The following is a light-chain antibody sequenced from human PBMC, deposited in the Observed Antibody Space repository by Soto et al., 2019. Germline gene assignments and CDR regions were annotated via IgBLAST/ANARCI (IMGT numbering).Light chain of an antibody. CDR2: AAS. Sequence: DIQMTQSPSSVSASVGDRVTITCRASQGISSGLGWYQQKPGKAPKLLIYAASTLQSGVPSRFSGSGSGTDFTLTISSLQPEDFATYYCQQANTFPRTFGQGTQVEIK. J-gene: IGKJ1*01. CDR1: QGISSG. CDR3: QQANTFPRT. V-gene: IGKV1-12*01.